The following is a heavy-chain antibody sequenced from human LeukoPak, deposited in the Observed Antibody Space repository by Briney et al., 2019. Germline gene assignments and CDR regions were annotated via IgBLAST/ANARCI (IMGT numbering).Heavy chain of an antibody. Sequence: GGSLRLSCTASGFTFGDYAMSWVRQAPGKGLEWVGFIRSKAYGGTTEYAASVKGRFTISRDDSKSIAYLQMNSLKTEETAVYYCTSRVESWYPYAFDIWGQGTMVTVSS. D-gene: IGHD6-13*01. CDR3: TSRVESWYPYAFDI. CDR2: IRSKAYGGTT. CDR1: GFTFGDYA. J-gene: IGHJ3*02. V-gene: IGHV3-49*04.